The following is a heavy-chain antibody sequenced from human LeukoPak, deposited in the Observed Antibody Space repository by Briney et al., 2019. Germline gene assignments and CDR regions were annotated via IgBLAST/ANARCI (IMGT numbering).Heavy chain of an antibody. CDR3: ARVFWSRYYYIDV. CDR2: MYTSGST. CDR1: GDSISSGDYY. V-gene: IGHV4-61*02. D-gene: IGHD2-21*01. Sequence: SETLSLTCTVSGDSISSGDYYWSWIRQPAGKGLEWIGRMYTSGSTNYNPSLKSRVTISLDTSKNQFFLKLVSVTAADTAVYYCARVFWSRYYYIDVWGKGTTVTVSS. J-gene: IGHJ6*03.